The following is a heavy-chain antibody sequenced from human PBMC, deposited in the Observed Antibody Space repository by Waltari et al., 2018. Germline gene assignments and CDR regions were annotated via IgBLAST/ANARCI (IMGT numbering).Heavy chain of an antibody. CDR2: MYYSGST. V-gene: IGHV4-39*07. CDR1: GGSISSSSYY. CDR3: ARVATGMDV. Sequence: QLQLQESGPGLVKPSETLSLTCTVSGGSISSSSYYWGWIRQPPGKGLGCIGSMYYSGSTYYTPSLKSRVTISVDTSKNQFSLKLSSVTAADTAVYYCARVATGMDVWGQGTTVTVSS. J-gene: IGHJ6*02.